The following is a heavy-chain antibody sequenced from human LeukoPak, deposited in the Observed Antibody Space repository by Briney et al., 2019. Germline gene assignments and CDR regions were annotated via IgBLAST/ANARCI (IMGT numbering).Heavy chain of an antibody. V-gene: IGHV3-48*03. CDR1: GFTFSSYE. D-gene: IGHD2-15*01. Sequence: PGGSLRLSCAASGFTFSSYEMNWVRQAPGKGLEWVSYISSSGFTIYYADSVKGRFTISRDNAKNSLYLQMNSLRAEDTAVYYCASWGYCSGGSCPPFDYWGQGTLVTVSS. CDR3: ASWGYCSGGSCPPFDY. J-gene: IGHJ4*02. CDR2: ISSSGFTI.